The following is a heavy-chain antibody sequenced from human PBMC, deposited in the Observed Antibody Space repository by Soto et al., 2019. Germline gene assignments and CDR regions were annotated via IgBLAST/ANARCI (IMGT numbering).Heavy chain of an antibody. J-gene: IGHJ5*02. CDR2: INHSGST. CDR3: ARGRDYYDSNNRFDP. Sequence: SETLSLTCAVYGGSFSGYYWSWIRQPPGKGLEWIGEINHSGSTNYNPSLKSRVTISVDTSKNQFSLKLSSVTAADTAVYYCARGRDYYDSNNRFDPWGQGTLVTVSS. CDR1: GGSFSGYY. D-gene: IGHD3-22*01. V-gene: IGHV4-34*01.